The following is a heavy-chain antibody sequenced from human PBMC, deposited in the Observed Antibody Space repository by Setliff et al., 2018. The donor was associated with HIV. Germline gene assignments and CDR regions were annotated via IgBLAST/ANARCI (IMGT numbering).Heavy chain of an antibody. CDR2: IHTSGNT. CDR3: ARGRTQWPNYNYFDP. CDR1: GGSISSDY. J-gene: IGHJ5*02. Sequence: SETLSLTCTVSGGSISSDYWSWIRQPPGKGLEWIGRIHTSGNTNYNPSLKSRVTISVDTSKSQFSLKLSSLTAADTAVYYCARGRTQWPNYNYFDPWGLGTLVTVSS. V-gene: IGHV4-4*07. D-gene: IGHD6-19*01.